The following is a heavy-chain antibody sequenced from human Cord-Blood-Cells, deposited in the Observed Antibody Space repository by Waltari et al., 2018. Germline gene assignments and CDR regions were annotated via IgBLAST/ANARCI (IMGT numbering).Heavy chain of an antibody. CDR3: ARINDDTFDY. V-gene: IGHV2-70*01. CDR1: GFSLSTSGMC. CDR2: IDWDDDK. J-gene: IGHJ4*02. D-gene: IGHD1-1*01. Sequence: QVTLREPGPALVKPTQTLTLTCTFSGFSLSTSGMCVSWIRQPPGKALEWLALIDWDDDKYYSTSLKTRLTISKDTSKKQVGLTMTNIDPVDSATYYCARINDDTFDYWGQGTLVTVSS.